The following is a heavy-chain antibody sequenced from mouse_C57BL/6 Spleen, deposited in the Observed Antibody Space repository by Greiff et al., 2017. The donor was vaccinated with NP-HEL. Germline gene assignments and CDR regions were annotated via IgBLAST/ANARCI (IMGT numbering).Heavy chain of an antibody. D-gene: IGHD2-2*01. V-gene: IGHV1-81*01. Sequence: VQLQQSGAELARPGASVKLSCKASGYTFTSYGISWVKQRTGQGLEWIGEIYPRSGNTYYNEKFKGKATLTADKSSSTAYMELRSLTSEDSAVYFCASSRSTMVTTPFAYWGQGTLVTVSA. CDR2: IYPRSGNT. J-gene: IGHJ3*01. CDR3: ASSRSTMVTTPFAY. CDR1: GYTFTSYG.